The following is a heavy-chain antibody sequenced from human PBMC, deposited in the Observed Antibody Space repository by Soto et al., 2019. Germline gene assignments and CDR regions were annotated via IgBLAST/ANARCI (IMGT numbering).Heavy chain of an antibody. J-gene: IGHJ4*02. CDR3: ARDRGHCSGGSCSIFDY. D-gene: IGHD2-15*01. Sequence: QVQLVESGGGVVQPGRSLRLSCAASGFTFSSYAMHWVRQAPGKGLEWVAVISYDGSNKYYADSVKGRFTISRDNSKNTLYLQMNSLRAEDTAVYYCARDRGHCSGGSCSIFDYWGQGTLVTVSS. V-gene: IGHV3-30-3*01. CDR2: ISYDGSNK. CDR1: GFTFSSYA.